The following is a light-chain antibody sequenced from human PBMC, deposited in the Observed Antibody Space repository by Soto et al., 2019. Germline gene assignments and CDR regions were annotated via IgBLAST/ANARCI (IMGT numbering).Light chain of an antibody. CDR1: SSDIGASDY. Sequence: QSALTQPASVSGSPGQSITISCTGTSSDIGASDYVSWYQQHPDKAPKLIIYDVNYRPSGVSSRFSGSKSANTASLTISGLQAGDEADYFCSSYVLFGGGTKVTVL. V-gene: IGLV2-14*03. CDR3: SSYVL. CDR2: DVN. J-gene: IGLJ2*01.